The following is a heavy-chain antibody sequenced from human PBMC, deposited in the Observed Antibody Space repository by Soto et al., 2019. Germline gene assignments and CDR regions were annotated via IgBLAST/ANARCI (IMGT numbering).Heavy chain of an antibody. Sequence: SETLSLTCAVSGGSISSSNWWSWVRHPPGKGLEWIGEIYHSGSTNYNPSLKSRVTISVDKSKNQFSLKLSSVTAADTAVYYCARARFQQLDPTNYYYYGMDVWGQGTTVTVSS. CDR2: IYHSGST. CDR3: ARARFQQLDPTNYYYYGMDV. J-gene: IGHJ6*02. V-gene: IGHV4-4*02. D-gene: IGHD6-13*01. CDR1: GGSISSSNW.